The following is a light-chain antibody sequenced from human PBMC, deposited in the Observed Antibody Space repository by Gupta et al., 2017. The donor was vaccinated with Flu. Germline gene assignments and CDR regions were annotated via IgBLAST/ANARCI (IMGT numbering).Light chain of an antibody. CDR3: QCRTNRTVPFT. CDR1: QSFSTS. V-gene: IGKV3-11*01. Sequence: EIVLTQSPATLSLSPGERATLSCRASQSFSTSLAWYQQKPGQAPRLLIYDTSNRATDIPARFSASGSGTDFTLTISSRDPEDLAVYYCQCRTNRTVPFTFGRGTTVEIK. J-gene: IGKJ3*01. CDR2: DTS.